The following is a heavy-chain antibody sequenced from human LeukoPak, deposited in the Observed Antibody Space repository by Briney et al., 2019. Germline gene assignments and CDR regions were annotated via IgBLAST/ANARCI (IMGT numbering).Heavy chain of an antibody. CDR1: GFTLSSYA. D-gene: IGHD3-9*01. CDR2: ISGSGGST. J-gene: IGHJ4*02. CDR3: AKKMDGYFDWLLPFDY. Sequence: GGSLRLPCAASGFTLSSYAMSWVRQAPGKGLEWVSAISGSGGSTYYADSVKGRFTISRDNSKNTLYLQMNSLRAEDTAVYYCAKKMDGYFDWLLPFDYWGQGTLVTVSS. V-gene: IGHV3-23*01.